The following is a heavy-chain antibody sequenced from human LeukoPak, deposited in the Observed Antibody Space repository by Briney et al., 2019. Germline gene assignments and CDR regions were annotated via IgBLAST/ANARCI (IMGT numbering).Heavy chain of an antibody. CDR1: GFTFSSYA. Sequence: EPGGSLRLSCAASGFTFSSYAMSWVRQAPGKGLEWVSAISGSGGSTYYADSVKGRFAISRDNSKNTLYLQMNSLRAEDTAVYYCAKDGPLTRGLLDLAEYFQHWGQGTLVTVSS. D-gene: IGHD2-15*01. CDR3: AKDGPLTRGLLDLAEYFQH. J-gene: IGHJ1*01. CDR2: ISGSGGST. V-gene: IGHV3-23*01.